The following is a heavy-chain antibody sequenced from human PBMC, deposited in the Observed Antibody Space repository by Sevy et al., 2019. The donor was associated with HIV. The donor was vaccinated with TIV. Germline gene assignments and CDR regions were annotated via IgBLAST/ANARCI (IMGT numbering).Heavy chain of an antibody. CDR2: IEYDGSKK. CDR3: ARDRFSGSLDY. Sequence: GGSLRLSCAASGFTFRSYAMHWVRQAPGNGLEWVALIEYDGSKKYYADSVKGRFTISRDNSKNTLYLKMNGLRAEDTATYYCARDRFSGSLDYWGQGTLVTVSS. J-gene: IGHJ4*02. D-gene: IGHD1-26*01. V-gene: IGHV3-30*04. CDR1: GFTFRSYA.